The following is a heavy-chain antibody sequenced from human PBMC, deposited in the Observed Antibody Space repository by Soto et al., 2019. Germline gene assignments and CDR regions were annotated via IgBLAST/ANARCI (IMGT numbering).Heavy chain of an antibody. D-gene: IGHD3-9*01. V-gene: IGHV1-46*01. Sequence: QVQLVQSAAEVKKPGASVKVSCKASGYAFTSYYMHWVRQAPVQGLEWMGIINPSGGSTSYAQKFLGRVTRTRDNPTTTVYMELSSLISEETAVYYCARDGTSNYDILTGGWFDPWGQGTMVTVSS. J-gene: IGHJ5*02. CDR3: ARDGTSNYDILTGGWFDP. CDR2: INPSGGST. CDR1: GYAFTSYY.